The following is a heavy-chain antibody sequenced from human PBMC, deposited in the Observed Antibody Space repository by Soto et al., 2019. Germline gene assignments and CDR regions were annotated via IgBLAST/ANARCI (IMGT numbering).Heavy chain of an antibody. CDR3: ARPLHSRSWYDFEI. CDR2: IIPIFGTA. V-gene: IGHV1-69*13. Sequence: ASVKVSCKASGGTFSSYAISWVRQAPGQGLEWMGGIIPIFGTANYAQKFQVRVTITADESTSTAYMELSSLRSEDTAVYYCARPLHSRSWYDFEIWGQGTLVTVSS. J-gene: IGHJ4*02. D-gene: IGHD6-13*01. CDR1: GGTFSSYA.